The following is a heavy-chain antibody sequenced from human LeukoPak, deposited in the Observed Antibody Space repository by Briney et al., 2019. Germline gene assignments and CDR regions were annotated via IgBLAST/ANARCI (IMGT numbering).Heavy chain of an antibody. Sequence: PGGSLRLSCAASGFTVSSNYINWVRQAPGKGLEWVSLIYSGGTTYYADSVKGRFTISRDNAKNTLYLQMNSLRGEDTAVYYCARDLGQYYDTSDNWFDPWGQGTLVTVSS. CDR1: GFTVSSNY. J-gene: IGHJ5*02. CDR3: ARDLGQYYDTSDNWFDP. D-gene: IGHD3-22*01. V-gene: IGHV3-53*01. CDR2: IYSGGTT.